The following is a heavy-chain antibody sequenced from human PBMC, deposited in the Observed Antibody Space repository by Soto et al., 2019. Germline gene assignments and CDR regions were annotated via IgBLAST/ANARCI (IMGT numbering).Heavy chain of an antibody. D-gene: IGHD3-3*01. CDR1: GYTFTSYD. J-gene: IGHJ6*03. V-gene: IGHV1-8*01. Sequence: ASVKVSCKASGYTFTSYDINWVRQATGQGLEWMGWMNPNSGNTGYAQKFQGRVTMTRNTSISTAYMELSSLRSEDTAVYYCARMDFWSGYYTGYYYYYMDVWGKGTTVTVSS. CDR2: MNPNSGNT. CDR3: ARMDFWSGYYTGYYYYYMDV.